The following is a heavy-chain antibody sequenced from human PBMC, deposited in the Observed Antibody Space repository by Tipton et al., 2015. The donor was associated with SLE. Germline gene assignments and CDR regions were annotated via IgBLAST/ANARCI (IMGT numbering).Heavy chain of an antibody. CDR1: GYSFTNFW. CDR2: IDPTDSYI. V-gene: IGHV5-10-1*01. D-gene: IGHD6-13*01. Sequence: QLVQSGAEVKKPGESLRISCKGSGYSFTNFWINWVRQMPGKGLEWMGKIDPTDSYINYSPSFQGHVTISVDKSITTAYLQWSSLKASDTAMYYCARRGSSWYLGNAFDIWGQGTTVTVSS. J-gene: IGHJ3*02. CDR3: ARRGSSWYLGNAFDI.